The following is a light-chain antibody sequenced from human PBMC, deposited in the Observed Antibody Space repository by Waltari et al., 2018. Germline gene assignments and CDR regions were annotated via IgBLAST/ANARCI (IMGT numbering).Light chain of an antibody. J-gene: IGLJ3*02. CDR1: SSNIGSNV. V-gene: IGLV1-44*01. Sequence: QPVLTQPPSAAGSPGQRVTIFCSGSSSNIGSNVVNWYQQFPGKAPKLLIYRSDQRPSGVPDRFSGSKSGTSASLAISGLHPEDEADYYCAAWDDSLRGHWVFGGGTKVTVL. CDR2: RSD. CDR3: AAWDDSLRGHWV.